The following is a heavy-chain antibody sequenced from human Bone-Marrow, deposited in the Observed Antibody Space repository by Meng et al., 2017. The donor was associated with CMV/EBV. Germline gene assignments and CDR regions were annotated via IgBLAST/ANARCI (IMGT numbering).Heavy chain of an antibody. CDR2: IPYDGSNK. CDR3: ARDAAPWYIGSGVGTGYYGMDV. J-gene: IGHJ6*02. D-gene: IGHD6-13*01. V-gene: IGHV3-30-3*01. Sequence: GEYLKISCAASGFNFSSYAMHWVRQAPGKGLEWVAVIPYDGSNKYYADSVKGRFTISRDNSKNTLYLQMCSQRAEDTAVYYCARDAAPWYIGSGVGTGYYGMDVWGQGTTVTVSS. CDR1: GFNFSSYA.